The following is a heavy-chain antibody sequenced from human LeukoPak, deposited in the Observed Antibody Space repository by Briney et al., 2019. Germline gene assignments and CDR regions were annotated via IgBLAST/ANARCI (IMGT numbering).Heavy chain of an antibody. CDR3: ARDWAAAGRYYYYYMDV. J-gene: IGHJ6*03. Sequence: GGSLRLSCAASGFTFSSYAMHWVRQAPGKGLEWVAVISYDGSNKYYADSVKGRFTISRDNSKNTLYLQMNSLRAEDTAVHYCARDWAAAGRYYYYYMDVWGKGTTVTVSS. CDR2: ISYDGSNK. CDR1: GFTFSSYA. V-gene: IGHV3-30*01. D-gene: IGHD6-13*01.